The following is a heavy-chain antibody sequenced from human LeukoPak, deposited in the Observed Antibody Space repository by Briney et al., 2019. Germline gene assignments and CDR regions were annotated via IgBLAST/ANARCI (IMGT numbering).Heavy chain of an antibody. D-gene: IGHD7-27*01. CDR3: ARASPCLGC. CDR1: GFTFSSYA. J-gene: IGHJ4*02. V-gene: IGHV3-30*04. Sequence: GGSLRLSCAASGFTFSSYAMHWVRQAPGKGLEWVAVISYGGSNKYYADSVKGRFTISRDNSKNTLYLQMNSLRAEDTAVYYCARASPCLGCWGQGTLVTVSS. CDR2: ISYGGSNK.